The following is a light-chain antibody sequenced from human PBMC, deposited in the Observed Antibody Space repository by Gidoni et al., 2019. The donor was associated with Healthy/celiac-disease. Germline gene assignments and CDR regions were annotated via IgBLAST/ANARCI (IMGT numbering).Light chain of an antibody. CDR1: SGDSNYK. CDR3: GADHGSGSNFVWV. CDR2: VGTGGIVG. V-gene: IGLV9-49*01. J-gene: IGLJ3*02. Sequence: QPVLTQPPSASASLGASVTRTCTLSSGDSNYKVDWYQQRPGKGPRFVMRVGTGGIVGSKGDGIPDRFSVLGSGLNRYLTIKNIQEEDESDYHCGADHGSGSNFVWVLGGGTKLTVL.